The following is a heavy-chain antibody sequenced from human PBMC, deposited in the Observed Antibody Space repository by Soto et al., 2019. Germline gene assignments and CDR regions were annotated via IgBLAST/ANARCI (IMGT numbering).Heavy chain of an antibody. CDR2: IYYSGST. J-gene: IGHJ3*02. V-gene: IGHV4-31*03. CDR3: ARDQVFTPVFNI. CDR1: GGSISSGGYY. Sequence: PSETLSLTCTVSGGSISSGGYYWSWIRQHPGKGLEWIGYIYYSGSTYYNPSLKSRVTISVDTSKNQFSLKLSSVTAADTAVYFCARDQVFTPVFNIWAQGTTAPV.